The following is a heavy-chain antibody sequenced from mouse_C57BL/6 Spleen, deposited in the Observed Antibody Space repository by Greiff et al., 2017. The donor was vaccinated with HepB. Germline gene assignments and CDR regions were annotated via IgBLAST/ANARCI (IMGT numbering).Heavy chain of an antibody. J-gene: IGHJ4*01. V-gene: IGHV1-52*01. CDR1: GYTFTSYW. CDR2: IDPSDSET. Sequence: QVQLQQPGAELVRPGSSVKLSCKASGYTFTSYWMHWVKQRPIQGLEWIGNIDPSDSETHYNQKFKDKATLTVDKSSSTAYLQVSSLTSEDSAVYYCAREGYGYAMDYWGQGTSVTVSS. CDR3: AREGYGYAMDY. D-gene: IGHD2-2*01.